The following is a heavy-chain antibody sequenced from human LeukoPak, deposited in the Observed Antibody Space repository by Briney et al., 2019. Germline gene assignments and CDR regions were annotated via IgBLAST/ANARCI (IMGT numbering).Heavy chain of an antibody. Sequence: GASVKVSCKASGYTFTGYYMHWVRQAPGQGLEWMGRTNPNSGGTNYAQKFQGRVTMTRDTSISTAYMELSRLRSDDTAVYYCARDYKSLSRIAAAGTYDYWGQGTLVTVSS. J-gene: IGHJ4*02. CDR3: ARDYKSLSRIAAAGTYDY. V-gene: IGHV1-2*06. CDR2: TNPNSGGT. D-gene: IGHD6-13*01. CDR1: GYTFTGYY.